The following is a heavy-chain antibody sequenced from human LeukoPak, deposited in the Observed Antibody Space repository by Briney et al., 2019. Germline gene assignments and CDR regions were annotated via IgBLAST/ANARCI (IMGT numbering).Heavy chain of an antibody. CDR3: ATAPIAAATSGYFDL. CDR1: GGSISSGGYY. J-gene: IGHJ2*01. D-gene: IGHD6-13*01. CDR2: IYYSGST. Sequence: SETLSLTCTVSGGSISSGGYYWSWIRQHPGKGLEWIGYIYYSGSTYYNPSLKSRVTISVDTSKNQFSLKLSSVTAADTAVYYCATAPIAAATSGYFDLWGRGTLVTVSS. V-gene: IGHV4-31*03.